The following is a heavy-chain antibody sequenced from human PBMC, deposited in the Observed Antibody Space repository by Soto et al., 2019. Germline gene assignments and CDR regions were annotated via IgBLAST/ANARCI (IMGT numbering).Heavy chain of an antibody. CDR1: GFTFRSYT. J-gene: IGHJ6*02. CDR3: ARGRTDYYPDYFSFGLDV. D-gene: IGHD3-22*01. V-gene: IGHV3-21*01. Sequence: EVQLVESGGGLVKPGGSLRLSCVASGFTFRSYTMNWVRQAPGKALEWVSCISSSSSYIYYADSVKGRFTVSRDNAKNSLFLQLNSLSSEDTAVFYCARGRTDYYPDYFSFGLDVWGQGPTVTVSS. CDR2: ISSSSSYI.